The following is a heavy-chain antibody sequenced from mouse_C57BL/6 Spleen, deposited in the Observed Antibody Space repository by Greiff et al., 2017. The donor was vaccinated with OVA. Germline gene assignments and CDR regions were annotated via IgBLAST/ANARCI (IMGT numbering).Heavy chain of an antibody. V-gene: IGHV5-17*01. J-gene: IGHJ2*01. Sequence: EVNLVESGGGLVKPGGSLKLSCAASGFTFSDYGMHWVRQAPEKGLEWVAYISSGSSTIYYADTVKGRFTISRDNAKNTLFLQMTSLRSEDTAMYYCARSNWDAFDYWGQGTTLTVSS. D-gene: IGHD4-1*01. CDR1: GFTFSDYG. CDR3: ARSNWDAFDY. CDR2: ISSGSSTI.